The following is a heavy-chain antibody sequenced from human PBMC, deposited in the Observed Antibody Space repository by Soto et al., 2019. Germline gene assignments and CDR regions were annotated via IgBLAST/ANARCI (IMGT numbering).Heavy chain of an antibody. V-gene: IGHV3-21*06. CDR1: GFTFTGYI. Sequence: GGSRRLSCAASGFTFTGYIMNGVRQAPGKGLEWVSSISSTTNYIYYGDSMKGRFTISRDNAKNSLYLEMNSLRAEDTAVYYCARESEDLTSNFDYWGQGTLVTVSS. J-gene: IGHJ4*02. CDR2: ISSTTNYI. CDR3: ARESEDLTSNFDY.